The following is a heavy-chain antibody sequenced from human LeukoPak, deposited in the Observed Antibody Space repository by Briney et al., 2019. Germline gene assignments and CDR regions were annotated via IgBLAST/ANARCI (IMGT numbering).Heavy chain of an antibody. CDR1: GGSFSGYY. J-gene: IGHJ5*02. V-gene: IGHV4-34*01. CDR2: INHSGST. Sequence: PSETLSLTCAVYGGSFSGYYWSWIRQPPGKGLEWIGEINHSGSTNYNPSLKSRVTISVDTSKNQFSLKLSSVTAADTAVYYCARVKSRGYYGSGSYYGFDPWGQGTLVTVSS. CDR3: ARVKSRGYYGSGSYYGFDP. D-gene: IGHD3-10*01.